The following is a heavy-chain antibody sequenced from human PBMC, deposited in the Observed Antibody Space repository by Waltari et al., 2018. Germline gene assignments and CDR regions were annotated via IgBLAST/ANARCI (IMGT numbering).Heavy chain of an antibody. CDR1: GFSLSTSGLG. CDR3: AHSRNDYVWGSYRRPYYFDY. D-gene: IGHD3-16*02. Sequence: QITLKESGPTLVKPTQTLTLTCTFSGFSLSTSGLGVGWIRQPPGKALEWLALIYWDDDKRYSTSLKSRLTITKDTSKNQVVLTMTNMDPVETATYYCAHSRNDYVWGSYRRPYYFDYWGQGTLVTVSS. CDR2: IYWDDDK. J-gene: IGHJ4*02. V-gene: IGHV2-5*02.